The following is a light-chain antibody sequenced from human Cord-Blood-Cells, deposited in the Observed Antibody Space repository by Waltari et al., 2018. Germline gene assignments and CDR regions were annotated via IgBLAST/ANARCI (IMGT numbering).Light chain of an antibody. CDR2: GAS. CDR3: QLYGSSRT. J-gene: IGKJ1*01. Sequence: EIVLTQSPRTLSLSPGERATLSCRASQSVSSSYLAWYQQKPGQAPRLLIYGASSRATGIPDRFSGSGSGTDFTLTISRLEPEDFAVYYCQLYGSSRTFGQGTKVEIK. V-gene: IGKV3-20*01. CDR1: QSVSSSY.